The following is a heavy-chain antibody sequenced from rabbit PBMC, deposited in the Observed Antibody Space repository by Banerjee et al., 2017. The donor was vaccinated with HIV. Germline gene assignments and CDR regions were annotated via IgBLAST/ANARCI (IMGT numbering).Heavy chain of an antibody. Sequence: QSLEESGGGLVKPGGTLTLTCKASGFDLSSYYYMCWVRQAPGKGLELIACIETGTTYTYYANWAKGRFTISKTSSTTVTLQMTSLTAADTATYFCARFNVGFSTYGDTMNLWGPGTLVTVS. D-gene: IGHD2-1*01. CDR2: IETGTTYT. CDR3: ARFNVGFSTYGDTMNL. J-gene: IGHJ4*01. CDR1: GFDLSSYYY. V-gene: IGHV1S40*01.